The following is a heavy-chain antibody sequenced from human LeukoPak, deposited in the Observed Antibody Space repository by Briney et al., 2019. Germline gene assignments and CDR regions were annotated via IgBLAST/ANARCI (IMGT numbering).Heavy chain of an antibody. CDR2: ISSGGSIV. CDR3: AREGSYSNYVDY. D-gene: IGHD4-11*01. J-gene: IGHJ4*02. V-gene: IGHV3-48*01. CDR1: GFTFSDYN. Sequence: GGSLRLSCAASGFTFSDYNMDWVRQAPGKGLEGVSFISSGGSIVYYADSVKGRFTISRDSAKNSLYLQMTSLRAEDTAVYYCAREGSYSNYVDYWGQGTLVTVSS.